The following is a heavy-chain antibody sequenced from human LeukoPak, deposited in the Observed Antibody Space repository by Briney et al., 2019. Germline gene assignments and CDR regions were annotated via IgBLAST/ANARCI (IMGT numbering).Heavy chain of an antibody. D-gene: IGHD6-19*01. CDR2: ISGSGGST. V-gene: IGHV3-23*01. Sequence: GGSLRLSCAASGFTFSSYAMSWVRQAPGKGLEWVSAISGSGGSTSYADSVKGRFTISRDNSINTLYLQMNSLRAEDTAVYYCAKDRVAVAGPNDAFDIWGQGTMVTVSS. J-gene: IGHJ3*02. CDR1: GFTFSSYA. CDR3: AKDRVAVAGPNDAFDI.